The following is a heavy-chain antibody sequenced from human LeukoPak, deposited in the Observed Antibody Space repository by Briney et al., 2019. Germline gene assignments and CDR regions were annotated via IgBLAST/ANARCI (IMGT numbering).Heavy chain of an antibody. CDR3: ARVRGDDFWSGYFYFDY. V-gene: IGHV1-69*01. Sequence: SVKASCKASGGTFSSYAISWVRQAPGQGLKWMGGIIPIFGTANYAQKFQGRVTITADESTSTAYMELSSLRSEDTAVYYCARVRGDDFWSGYFYFDYWGQGTLVTVSS. CDR1: GGTFSSYA. D-gene: IGHD3-3*01. CDR2: IIPIFGTA. J-gene: IGHJ4*02.